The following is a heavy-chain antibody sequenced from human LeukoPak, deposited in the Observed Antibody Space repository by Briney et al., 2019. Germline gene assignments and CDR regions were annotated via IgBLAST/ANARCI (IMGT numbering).Heavy chain of an antibody. Sequence: SVKVSCKASGGTFSSYAIGWVRQAPGQGLEWMGGIIPIFGTANYAQKFQGRVTITADESTSTAYMELSSLRSKDTAVYYCAGGVSYIYSSSWFDYWGQGTLVTVSS. J-gene: IGHJ4*02. CDR1: GGTFSSYA. CDR3: AGGVSYIYSSSWFDY. V-gene: IGHV1-69*13. CDR2: IIPIFGTA. D-gene: IGHD6-13*01.